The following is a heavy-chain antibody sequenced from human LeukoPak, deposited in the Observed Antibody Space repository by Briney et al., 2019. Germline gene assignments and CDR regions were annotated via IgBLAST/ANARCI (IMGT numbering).Heavy chain of an antibody. Sequence: GGSLRLSCAASGFTVSSNYMSWVRQAPGKGLEWVSVIYSGGSTYYADSVKGRFTISRDNSKNTLYLQMSSLRAEDTAVYYCARAYGGNDNWFDPWGQGTLVTVSS. CDR2: IYSGGST. D-gene: IGHD4-23*01. CDR1: GFTVSSNY. CDR3: ARAYGGNDNWFDP. V-gene: IGHV3-53*01. J-gene: IGHJ5*02.